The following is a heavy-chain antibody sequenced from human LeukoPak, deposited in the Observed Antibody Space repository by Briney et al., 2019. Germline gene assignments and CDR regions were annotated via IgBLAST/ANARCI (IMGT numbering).Heavy chain of an antibody. CDR2: IYSGGST. V-gene: IGHV3-66*04. CDR1: GFTVSSNY. D-gene: IGHD3-9*01. J-gene: IGHJ4*02. Sequence: PGGSLRLSCAASGFTVSSNYMSWVRQAPGKGLEWVSVIYSGGSTYYADSVKGRFTISRDNSKNTLYLQMNSLRAEDTAVYYCVRHPPYFDWLYYFDYWGQGTLVTVSS. CDR3: VRHPPYFDWLYYFDY.